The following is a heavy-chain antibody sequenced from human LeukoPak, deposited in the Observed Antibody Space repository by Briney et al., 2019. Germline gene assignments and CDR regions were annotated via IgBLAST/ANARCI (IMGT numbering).Heavy chain of an antibody. CDR1: GFPFSSYG. Sequence: GGSLRLSCAASGFPFSSYGMHWVRQAPGKGLEWVAVISHDGTNKYYVDSVKGRFTISRDNSKNTLYLQMNSLRAEDTAVYYCAKVNYSESSGYYDYWGQGTLVTVSS. D-gene: IGHD3-22*01. CDR3: AKVNYSESSGYYDY. J-gene: IGHJ4*02. CDR2: ISHDGTNK. V-gene: IGHV3-30*18.